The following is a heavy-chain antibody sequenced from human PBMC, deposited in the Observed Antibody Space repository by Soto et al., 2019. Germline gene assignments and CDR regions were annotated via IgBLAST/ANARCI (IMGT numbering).Heavy chain of an antibody. CDR2: ISAYNGNT. J-gene: IGHJ4*02. CDR3: ARHPRGYYDSSGYYSY. Sequence: GASVKVSCKASGYTFTSYGISWVRQAPGQGLEWMGWISAYNGNTNYAQKLQGRVTMTTDTSTSTAYMELRSLRSDDTAVYYCARHPRGYYDSSGYYSYWGQGTLVTVSS. D-gene: IGHD3-22*01. V-gene: IGHV1-18*01. CDR1: GYTFTSYG.